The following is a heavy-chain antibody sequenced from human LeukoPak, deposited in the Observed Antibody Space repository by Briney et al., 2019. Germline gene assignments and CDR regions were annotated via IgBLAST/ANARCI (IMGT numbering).Heavy chain of an antibody. J-gene: IGHJ4*02. V-gene: IGHV3-30*01. Sequence: TGGSLRLSCAASGFTFSDYAMHWVRQAPGKGLEWVAIISDDGIKKYYADSKKGRFTISRDNSKNTLYLQVNGLRPEDTAVYYCARRLGDPDYWGQGTLVTVSS. D-gene: IGHD2-21*02. CDR1: GFTFSDYA. CDR3: ARRLGDPDY. CDR2: ISDDGIKK.